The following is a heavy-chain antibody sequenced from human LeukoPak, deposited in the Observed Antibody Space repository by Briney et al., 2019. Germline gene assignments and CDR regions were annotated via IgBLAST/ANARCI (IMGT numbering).Heavy chain of an antibody. CDR3: ARYEDGDHPKASFDI. CDR2: IYPGDSDT. CDR1: GYSFATYW. V-gene: IGHV5-51*01. D-gene: IGHD5-24*01. J-gene: IGHJ3*02. Sequence: GESLKISCKGSGYSFATYWIGWVRQMPGKGLDWMGIIYPGDSDTRYSPSFQGQVTISADKSIGSAYLQWNSLKASDTAIYYCARYEDGDHPKASFDIWGQGTMVTVSS.